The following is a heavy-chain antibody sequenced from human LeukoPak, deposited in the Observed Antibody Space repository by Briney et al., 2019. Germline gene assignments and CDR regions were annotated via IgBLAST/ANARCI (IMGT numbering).Heavy chain of an antibody. CDR3: ARTSRQPAGTTENWFDP. D-gene: IGHD1-14*01. V-gene: IGHV3-21*01. CDR1: GFTFSSYS. Sequence: GGSLRLSCAASGFTFSSYSMNWVRQAPGKGLEWVSSISSSSSYIYYADSVKGRFTISRDNAKNSLYLQMNSLRAEDTAVYYCARTSRQPAGTTENWFDPRGQGTLVTVSS. J-gene: IGHJ5*02. CDR2: ISSSSSYI.